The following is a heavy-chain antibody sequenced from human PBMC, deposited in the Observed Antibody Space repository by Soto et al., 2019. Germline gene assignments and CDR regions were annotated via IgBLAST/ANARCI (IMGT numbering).Heavy chain of an antibody. V-gene: IGHV1-2*02. CDR3: ARGLRYCSSTRFYGMGGGWFDP. J-gene: IGHJ5*02. Sequence: QVQLVQSGAEVKKPGASVKVSCKASGYTFTGYYMHWVRQAPGQGLEWMGWINPNSGGTNYAQKFEGRGTMTKDTSNSTAYMELSRLRFDGQAVYFCARGLRYCSSTRFYGMGGGWFDPWGQGTLVTVSS. CDR2: INPNSGGT. CDR1: GYTFTGYY. D-gene: IGHD2-2*01.